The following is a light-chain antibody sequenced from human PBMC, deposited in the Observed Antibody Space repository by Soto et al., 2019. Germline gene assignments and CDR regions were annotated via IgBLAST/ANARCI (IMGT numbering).Light chain of an antibody. CDR1: QSVNSNY. CDR3: QQYGSSPPIT. J-gene: IGKJ5*01. V-gene: IGKV3-20*01. CDR2: GAS. Sequence: EIVLTQSPGTLSLSPGERATLSCRASQSVNSNYLAWYQQKRCQAPRLLIYGASSRATGIPDRFSGSGSGTDFTLTISRLEPEDFAVYYCQQYGSSPPITFGQGTRLEIK.